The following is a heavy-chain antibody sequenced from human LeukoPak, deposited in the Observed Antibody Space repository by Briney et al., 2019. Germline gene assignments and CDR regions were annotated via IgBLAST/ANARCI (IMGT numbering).Heavy chain of an antibody. V-gene: IGHV3-33*01. CDR2: IWYDGSNK. Sequence: GGSLRLSCAASGFTFSSYGMHWVRQAPGKGLEWVAVIWYDGSNKYYADSVKGRFTISRDNSKNTLYLQMNSLRAEDTAVYYCARDGQQLPYYFDYWGQGTLVTVSS. CDR1: GFTFSSYG. CDR3: ARDGQQLPYYFDY. J-gene: IGHJ4*02. D-gene: IGHD6-13*01.